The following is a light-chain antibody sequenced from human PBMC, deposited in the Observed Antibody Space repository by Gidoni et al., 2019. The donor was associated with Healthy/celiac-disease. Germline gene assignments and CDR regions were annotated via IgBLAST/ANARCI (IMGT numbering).Light chain of an antibody. CDR1: SLRSYY. J-gene: IGLJ2*01. V-gene: IGLV3-19*01. CDR3: NSRDSSGNHLV. Sequence: SSELTQDPAVSVAFGQTVRITCQGDSLRSYYASWYQQKPGQAPVLVIYGKNNRPSGIPDRFSGSSSGNTAPLTITGAQAEDEADYYCNSRDSSGNHLVFGGGTKLTVL. CDR2: GKN.